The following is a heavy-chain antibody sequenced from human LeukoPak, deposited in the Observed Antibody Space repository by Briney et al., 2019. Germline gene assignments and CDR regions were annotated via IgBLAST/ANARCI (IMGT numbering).Heavy chain of an antibody. CDR1: GGTFSSYA. Sequence: ASVKVSCKASGGTFSSYAISWVRQAPGQGLEWMGGIIPIFGTANYAQKFQGRVTITADESTSTAYMELSSLRSEDTAVYYCARDEARRIAVAVAAFDIWGQGTMVTVSS. V-gene: IGHV1-69*13. CDR3: ARDEARRIAVAVAAFDI. J-gene: IGHJ3*02. D-gene: IGHD6-19*01. CDR2: IIPIFGTA.